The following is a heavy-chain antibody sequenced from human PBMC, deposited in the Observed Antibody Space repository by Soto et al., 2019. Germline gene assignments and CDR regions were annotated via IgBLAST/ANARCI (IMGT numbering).Heavy chain of an antibody. Sequence: QVQLVQSGAEVKKPGSSVRVSCKASGGTFTSYAFNWVRQAPGQGLEWMGGIIPVFGTSDSAQKFQGRLTISADESTNTVYVELSSLRSEDTALYYCARAEMAVAARLHYYGMDVWGQGTTVIVSS. CDR3: ARAEMAVAARLHYYGMDV. J-gene: IGHJ6*02. D-gene: IGHD6-19*01. CDR2: IIPVFGTS. V-gene: IGHV1-69*01. CDR1: GGTFTSYA.